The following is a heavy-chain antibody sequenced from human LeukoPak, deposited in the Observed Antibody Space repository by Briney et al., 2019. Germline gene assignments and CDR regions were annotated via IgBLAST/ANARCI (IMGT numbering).Heavy chain of an antibody. CDR1: GFTFSRYA. CDR3: ARYYYDSSGYYYVSYYYFDY. CDR2: ISGSGGST. V-gene: IGHV3-23*01. D-gene: IGHD3-22*01. J-gene: IGHJ4*02. Sequence: GGSLRLSCAASGFTFSRYAMSWVRQAPGKGLEWVSAISGSGGSTYYGDSVKGRFTISRDNSKNTLYLQMNSLRAEDTAVYYCARYYYDSSGYYYVSYYYFDYWGQGTLVTVSS.